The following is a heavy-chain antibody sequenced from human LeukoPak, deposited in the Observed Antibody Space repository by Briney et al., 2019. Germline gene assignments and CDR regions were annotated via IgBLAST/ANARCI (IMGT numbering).Heavy chain of an antibody. J-gene: IGHJ5*02. D-gene: IGHD1-26*01. CDR3: ARVEDIVGATTTGFDP. CDR2: INPNSGGT. V-gene: IGHV1-2*02. CDR1: GYTFTGYY. Sequence: GASVKVSCKASGYTFTGYYMHWMRQAPGQGLEWMGWINPNSGGTNYAQKFQGRVTMTRDTSISTAYMELSRLRSDDTAVYYCARVEDIVGATTTGFDPWGQGTLVTVSS.